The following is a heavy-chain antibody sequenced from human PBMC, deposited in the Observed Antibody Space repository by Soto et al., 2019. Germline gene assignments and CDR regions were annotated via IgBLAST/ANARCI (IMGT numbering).Heavy chain of an antibody. CDR2: FDPEDGET. J-gene: IGHJ6*02. D-gene: IGHD3-10*01. V-gene: IGHV1-24*01. CDR3: ATEDLMVRGMDV. CDR1: GYTLTELS. Sequence: ASVKVSCKVSGYTLTELSMHWVRQAPGKGLEWMGGFDPEDGETIYAQKFQGRVTMTEDTSTDTAYMELSSLRSEDTAVYYCATEDLMVRGMDVWGQGTTVTVSS.